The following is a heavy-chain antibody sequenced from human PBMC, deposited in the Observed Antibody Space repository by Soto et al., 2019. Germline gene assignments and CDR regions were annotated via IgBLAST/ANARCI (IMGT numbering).Heavy chain of an antibody. CDR2: ISGGGGST. J-gene: IGHJ4*02. CDR3: AKILQGVVLAN. Sequence: PGKGLEWISAISGGGGSTYYADSVKGRFTISRDNSKNTLYLQMSSLRAEDTAVYYCAKILQGVVLANWGQGTLVTVSS. V-gene: IGHV3-23*01. D-gene: IGHD2-15*01.